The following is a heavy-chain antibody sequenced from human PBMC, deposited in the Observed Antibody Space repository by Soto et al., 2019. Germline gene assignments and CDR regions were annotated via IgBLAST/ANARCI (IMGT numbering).Heavy chain of an antibody. CDR2: INSDGSST. Sequence: GGSLRLSCAASGFTFRSYWMHWVRQAPGKGLVWVSHINSDGSSTSYADSVKGRFTISRDNAKNTLYLQMNSLRAEDTAVYYCVRENWNYAPFDYWGQGTLVTVSS. CDR3: VRENWNYAPFDY. D-gene: IGHD1-7*01. CDR1: GFTFRSYW. V-gene: IGHV3-74*01. J-gene: IGHJ4*02.